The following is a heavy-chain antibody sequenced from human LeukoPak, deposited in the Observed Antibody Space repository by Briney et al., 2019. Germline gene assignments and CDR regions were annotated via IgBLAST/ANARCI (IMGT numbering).Heavy chain of an antibody. CDR2: ISSSSSYI. D-gene: IGHD2-2*01. V-gene: IGHV3-21*01. J-gene: IGHJ4*02. CDR1: GFTFSSYS. CDR3: ARELKGIVVVPAAPFDY. Sequence: GGSLRLSCAASGFTFSSYSMNWVRQAPGKGLEWVSSISSSSSYIYYADSVKGRFTISRDNAKNSLYLQMNSLRAEDTAVYYCARELKGIVVVPAAPFDYWGQGTLVTVSS.